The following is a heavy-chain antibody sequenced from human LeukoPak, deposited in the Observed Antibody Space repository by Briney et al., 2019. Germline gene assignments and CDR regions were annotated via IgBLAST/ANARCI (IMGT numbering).Heavy chain of an antibody. D-gene: IGHD3-9*01. CDR3: AKEARYDILTGFDPYFDY. CDR2: ISSSSSTI. Sequence: GGSLRLSCAASGFTFSSYSMNWVRQAPGKGLEWVSYISSSSSTIYYADSVKGRFTISRDNAKNSLYLQMNSLRAEDTALYYCAKEARYDILTGFDPYFDYWGQGTLVTVSS. V-gene: IGHV3-48*04. J-gene: IGHJ4*02. CDR1: GFTFSSYS.